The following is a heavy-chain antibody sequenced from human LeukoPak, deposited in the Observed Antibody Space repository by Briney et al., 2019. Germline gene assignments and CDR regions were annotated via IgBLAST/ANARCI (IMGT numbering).Heavy chain of an antibody. CDR2: TYYRSKWYN. CDR1: GDSVSSNSAT. J-gene: IGHJ3*02. CDR3: ARGSATVVKAFDI. V-gene: IGHV6-1*01. Sequence: SQTLSLTCAISGDSVSSNSATWNWIRQSPSRGLEWLGRTYYRSKWYNDYAVSVKSRITINPDTSKNQFSLQLNSVTPGDTAVYFCARGSATVVKAFDIWGQGTMVTVSS. D-gene: IGHD2-15*01.